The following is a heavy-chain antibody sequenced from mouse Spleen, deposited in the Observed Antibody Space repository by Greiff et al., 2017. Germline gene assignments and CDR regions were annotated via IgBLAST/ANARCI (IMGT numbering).Heavy chain of an antibody. Sequence: VQLKESGGGLVKPGGSLKLSCAASGFTFSSYAMSWVRQTPEKRLEWVAAINSNGGSTYYPDTVKDRFTISRDNAKNTLYLQMSSLRSEDTALYYCARAAYYSNSWFAYWGQGTLVTVSA. CDR1: GFTFSSYA. CDR3: ARAAYYSNSWFAY. D-gene: IGHD2-5*01. V-gene: IGHV5-6-2*01. J-gene: IGHJ3*01. CDR2: INSNGGST.